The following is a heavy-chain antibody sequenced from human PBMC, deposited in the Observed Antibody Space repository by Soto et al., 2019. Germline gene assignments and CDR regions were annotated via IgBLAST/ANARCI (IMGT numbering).Heavy chain of an antibody. CDR1: GFTFSSYG. V-gene: IGHV3-33*01. Sequence: QVQLVESGGGVVQPGRSLRLSCAASGFTFSSYGMHWVRQAPGKGLEWVAVIWYDGSNKYYADSVKGRFTISRDNSKNTLYLQMNSLRAEDTAVYYCARDRSLEDLRHFDFWGQGTLVTVSS. J-gene: IGHJ4*02. CDR2: IWYDGSNK. D-gene: IGHD1-1*01. CDR3: ARDRSLEDLRHFDF.